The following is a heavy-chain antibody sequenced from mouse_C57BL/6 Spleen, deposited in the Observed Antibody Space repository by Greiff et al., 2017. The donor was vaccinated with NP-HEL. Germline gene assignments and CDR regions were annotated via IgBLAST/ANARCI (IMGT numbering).Heavy chain of an antibody. J-gene: IGHJ4*01. D-gene: IGHD6-1*01. Sequence: VQLQQPGAELVKPGASVKLSCKASGYTFTSYWMHWVKQRPGQGLEWIGMIHPNSGSTKYNEKFKSKATLTVDKSSSTAYMQLSSLTSEDSAFYYCARDSPYAMDYWGQGTSVTVSS. CDR1: GYTFTSYW. CDR3: ARDSPYAMDY. CDR2: IHPNSGST. V-gene: IGHV1-64*01.